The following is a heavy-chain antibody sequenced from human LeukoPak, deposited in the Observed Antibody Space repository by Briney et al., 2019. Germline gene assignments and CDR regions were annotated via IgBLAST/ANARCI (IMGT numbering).Heavy chain of an antibody. Sequence: PSETLSLTCTVSGGSISSYYWSWIRQPPGKGLEWIGYIYNSGSTNYNPSLKSRVTISQDTSKNQFSLKLSSVTAADTAVYFCARANRYAGGDRHFDYWGQGTLITVSS. J-gene: IGHJ4*02. D-gene: IGHD1-14*01. CDR2: IYNSGST. V-gene: IGHV4-4*09. CDR3: ARANRYAGGDRHFDY. CDR1: GGSISSYY.